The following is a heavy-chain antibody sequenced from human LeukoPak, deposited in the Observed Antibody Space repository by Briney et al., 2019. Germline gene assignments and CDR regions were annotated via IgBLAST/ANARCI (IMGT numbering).Heavy chain of an antibody. CDR3: ARGSDGYYGFDI. CDR2: INQDGSEK. J-gene: IGHJ3*02. CDR1: GFTLSIYW. Sequence: PGGSLRLSCEASGFTLSIYWMSWVRQAPGKGLEWVANINQDGSEKYYVDSVKGRFTISRDNAKKSLYLQMNSLRVEDTAVYYCARGSDGYYGFDIWGQGTMVTVSS. V-gene: IGHV3-7*05. D-gene: IGHD5-24*01.